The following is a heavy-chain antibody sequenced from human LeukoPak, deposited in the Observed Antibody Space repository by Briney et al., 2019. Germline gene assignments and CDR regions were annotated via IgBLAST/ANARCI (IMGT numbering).Heavy chain of an antibody. J-gene: IGHJ4*02. Sequence: GRSLRPSCAASGFTFSSYAMHWVRQAPGKGLEWVAVISYDGSNKYYADSVKGRFTISRDNSKNTLYLQMNSLRAEDTAVYYCARDYCSGGSCHFDYWGQGTLVTVSS. CDR2: ISYDGSNK. CDR1: GFTFSSYA. V-gene: IGHV3-30*04. D-gene: IGHD2-15*01. CDR3: ARDYCSGGSCHFDY.